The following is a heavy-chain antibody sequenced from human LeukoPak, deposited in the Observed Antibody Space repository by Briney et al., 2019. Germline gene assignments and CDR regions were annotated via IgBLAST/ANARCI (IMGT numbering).Heavy chain of an antibody. CDR2: IYYSGST. J-gene: IGHJ5*02. CDR3: AREGDSDWLDP. CDR1: GGSISSYY. Sequence: SETLSLTCTVSGGSISSYYWSWIRQPPGKGLEWIGYIYYSGSTNYNPSLKSRVTISVDTSKNQFSLKLSSVTAADTAVYYCAREGDSDWLDPWGQGTLVTVSS. V-gene: IGHV4-59*01. D-gene: IGHD3-16*01.